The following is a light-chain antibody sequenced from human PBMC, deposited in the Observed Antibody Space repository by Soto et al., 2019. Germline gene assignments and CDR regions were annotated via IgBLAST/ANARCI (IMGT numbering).Light chain of an antibody. CDR1: QSVSSY. J-gene: IGKJ2*03. Sequence: EIVLTQSPATLSLSPGESATLSCRASQSVSSYLAWYQHKPGQDPRLLIYDASNRATGIPARFSGSGSGTDFTLTISSLEPEELAVYYCQQRSNWPHSFGAGTKLEI. V-gene: IGKV3-11*01. CDR3: QQRSNWPHS. CDR2: DAS.